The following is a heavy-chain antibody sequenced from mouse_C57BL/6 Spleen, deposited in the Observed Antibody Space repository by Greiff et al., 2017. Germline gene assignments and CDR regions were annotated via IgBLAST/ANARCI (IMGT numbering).Heavy chain of an antibody. Sequence: QVQLKESGAELVRPGASVKLSCKASGYTFTDYYINWVKQRPGQGLEWIARIYPGSGNTYYNEKFKGKATLTAEKSSSTAYMQLSSLTSEDSAVYFCASESYGSSFDYWGQGTTLTVSS. D-gene: IGHD1-1*01. CDR2: IYPGSGNT. V-gene: IGHV1-76*01. CDR3: ASESYGSSFDY. CDR1: GYTFTDYY. J-gene: IGHJ2*01.